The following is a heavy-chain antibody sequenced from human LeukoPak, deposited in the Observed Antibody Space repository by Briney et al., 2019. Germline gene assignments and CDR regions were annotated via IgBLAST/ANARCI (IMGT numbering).Heavy chain of an antibody. V-gene: IGHV3-15*01. CDR2: VKSKTHGGTT. J-gene: IGHJ4*02. CDR3: ARDCMCSSSWSGSPFDY. CDR1: GFTFSNAW. Sequence: GGSLRLSCAASGFTFSNAWMSWVRQAPGKGLEWVGRVKSKTHGGTTDYAAPVKGRLTISRDDSKNTLYLQMNSLRAEDTAVYYCARDCMCSSSWSGSPFDYWGQGTLVTVSS. D-gene: IGHD6-13*01.